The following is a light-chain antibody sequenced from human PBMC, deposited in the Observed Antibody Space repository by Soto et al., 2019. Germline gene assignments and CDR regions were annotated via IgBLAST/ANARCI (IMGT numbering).Light chain of an antibody. CDR2: EVS. J-gene: IGLJ1*01. V-gene: IGLV2-14*01. CDR1: SSDIGDYDY. CDR3: NSYASGNARV. Sequence: QSALTQPASVSGSPGQSITISCTGTSSDIGDYDYVSWYQQHPGKAPKLLIPEVSNRPSGVSNRFSGSKSGNTASLTISGLQAEDEADYYCNSYASGNARVFGTGTKVTVL.